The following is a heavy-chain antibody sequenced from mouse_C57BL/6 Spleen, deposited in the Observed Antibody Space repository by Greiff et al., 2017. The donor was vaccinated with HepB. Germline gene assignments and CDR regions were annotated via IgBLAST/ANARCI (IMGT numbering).Heavy chain of an antibody. J-gene: IGHJ3*01. Sequence: QVQLKESGAELARPGASVKLSCKASGYTFTSYGISWVKQRTGQGLEWIGEIYPRSGNTYYNEKFKGKATLTADKSSSTAYMELRSLTSEDSAVYFCARGRDQAWFAYWGQGTLVTVSA. V-gene: IGHV1-81*01. CDR3: ARGRDQAWFAY. CDR2: IYPRSGNT. D-gene: IGHD3-3*01. CDR1: GYTFTSYG.